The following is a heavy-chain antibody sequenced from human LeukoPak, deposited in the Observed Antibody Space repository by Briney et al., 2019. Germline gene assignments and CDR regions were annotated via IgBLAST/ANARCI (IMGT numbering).Heavy chain of an antibody. V-gene: IGHV3-30*05. CDR2: ISYDGSNK. J-gene: IGHJ4*02. CDR3: ARGVSSSYPPNYFDY. CDR1: GFTLSSYG. Sequence: GGSLRLSCAASGFTLSSYGMHWVRQAPGKGLEWVAVISYDGSNKYYADSVKGRFTISRDNSKNTLYLQMNSLRAEDTAVYYCARGVSSSYPPNYFDYWGQGTLVTVSS. D-gene: IGHD6-6*01.